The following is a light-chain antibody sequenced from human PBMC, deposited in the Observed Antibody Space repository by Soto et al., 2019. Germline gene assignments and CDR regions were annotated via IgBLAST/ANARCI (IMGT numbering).Light chain of an antibody. J-gene: IGLJ1*01. V-gene: IGLV2-23*01. CDR2: EDN. Sequence: QSALTQPASVSGSPGQSITISCTGTSSDVGSYNLVSWYQQHPGKAPKLMIYEDNKRPSGVSNRFSVSTSGYTASLTISGLQAEDEADYCCCSYARTSTYVFGSGTKLTVL. CDR1: SSDVGSYNL. CDR3: CSYARTSTYV.